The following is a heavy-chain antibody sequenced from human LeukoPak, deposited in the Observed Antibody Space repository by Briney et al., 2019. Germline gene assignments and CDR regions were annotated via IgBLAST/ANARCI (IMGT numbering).Heavy chain of an antibody. Sequence: GGSLRLSCAASGFDFSGFYMHWVRQASGRGLEWVGLIRSKPSSYTTVYAAAVKGRFTISRDDSKNTAYLEMNSLKAEDTAVYYCARQDCSGGSCSYVDYWGQGTLVTVSS. CDR3: ARQDCSGGSCSYVDY. D-gene: IGHD2-15*01. CDR2: IRSKPSSYTT. CDR1: GFDFSGFY. V-gene: IGHV3-73*01. J-gene: IGHJ4*02.